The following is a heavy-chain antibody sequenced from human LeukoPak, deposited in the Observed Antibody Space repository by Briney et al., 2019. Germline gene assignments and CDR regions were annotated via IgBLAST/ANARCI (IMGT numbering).Heavy chain of an antibody. CDR1: GFTFSSYG. D-gene: IGHD4-23*01. CDR2: ISYDGSNK. V-gene: IGHV3-30*03. CDR3: ARLRSVVTPSPLDY. Sequence: GGSLRLSCAASGFTFSSYGMHWVRQAPGKGLEWVAVISYDGSNKYYADSVKGRFTISRDNSKNTLYLQMNSLRAEDTAVYYCARLRSVVTPSPLDYWGQGTLVTVSS. J-gene: IGHJ4*02.